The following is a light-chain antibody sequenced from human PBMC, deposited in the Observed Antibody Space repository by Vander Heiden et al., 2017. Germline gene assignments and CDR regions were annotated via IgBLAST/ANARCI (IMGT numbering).Light chain of an antibody. CDR2: DVT. CDR1: SSDVGVSNF. CDR3: CSYAGTYTV. J-gene: IGLJ3*02. V-gene: IGLV2-11*01. Sequence: QPVLTQPRSVSASPGQPLSISCTGTSSDVGVSNFVSWYQQHPGKAPKLFIYDVTKRPSGVPDRFSGSKSGTTASLTISGLQAEDEADYYCCSYAGTYTVFGGGTKLTVL.